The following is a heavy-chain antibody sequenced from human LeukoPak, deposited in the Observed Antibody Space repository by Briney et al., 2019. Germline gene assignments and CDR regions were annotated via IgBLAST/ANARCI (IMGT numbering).Heavy chain of an antibody. J-gene: IGHJ4*02. V-gene: IGHV5-51*01. Sequence: GESLKISCKAPGYTFTHYWIGWVRQMPGKGLEWMGIIYPSDSDTKYSPSFQGQVTISADKSITTAYLQWSSLKASDSAMYYCARRVPTSATRVFDYWGQGTLVTVSS. CDR2: IYPSDSDT. CDR1: GYTFTHYW. D-gene: IGHD2-15*01. CDR3: ARRVPTSATRVFDY.